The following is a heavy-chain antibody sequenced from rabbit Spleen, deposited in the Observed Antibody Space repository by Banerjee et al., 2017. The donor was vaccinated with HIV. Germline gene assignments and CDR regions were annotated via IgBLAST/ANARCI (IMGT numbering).Heavy chain of an antibody. CDR3: ARDLAGVIGWNFNL. CDR1: GLDFSINYW. Sequence: QEQLEESGGDLVKPGASLTLTCKASGLDFSINYWICWVRQAPGKGLEWIGYIDPVFGITYYANWVNGRFSISRENAQNTVFLQMTSLTAADTATYFCARDLAGVIGWNFNLWGQGTLVTVS. J-gene: IGHJ4*01. D-gene: IGHD4-1*01. CDR2: IDPVFGIT. V-gene: IGHV1S45*01.